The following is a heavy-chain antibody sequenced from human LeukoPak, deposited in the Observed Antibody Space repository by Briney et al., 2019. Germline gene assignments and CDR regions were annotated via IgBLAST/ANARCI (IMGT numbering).Heavy chain of an antibody. J-gene: IGHJ4*02. CDR2: INPNSGGT. CDR3: ARAIDYYGSGSYYNPLDY. Sequence: ASVKVSCKASGYTFTGYYMHWVRQAPGQGLERMGWINPNSGGTNYAQKFQGRVTMTRDTSISTAYMELSRLRSDDTAVYYCARAIDYYGSGSYYNPLDYWGQGTLVTVSP. CDR1: GYTFTGYY. D-gene: IGHD3-10*01. V-gene: IGHV1-2*02.